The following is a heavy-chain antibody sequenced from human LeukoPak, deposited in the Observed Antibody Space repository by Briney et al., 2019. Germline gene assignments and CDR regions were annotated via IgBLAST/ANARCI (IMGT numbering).Heavy chain of an antibody. Sequence: GGSLRLSCAASGFTFSTCAMGWVRQAPGKGLEWVSVIYTGGTTYYADSVKGRFTISRDNSKNTLFLQMNSLRAEDTAVYYCARASPRYSDPARERTYSGSYYYAFDIWGQGTMVTVSS. CDR1: GFTFSTCA. D-gene: IGHD1-26*01. CDR2: IYTGGTT. CDR3: ARASPRYSDPARERTYSGSYYYAFDI. V-gene: IGHV3-66*01. J-gene: IGHJ3*02.